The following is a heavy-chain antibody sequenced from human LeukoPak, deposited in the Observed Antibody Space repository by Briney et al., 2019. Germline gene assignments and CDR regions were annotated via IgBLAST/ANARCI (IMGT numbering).Heavy chain of an antibody. D-gene: IGHD2/OR15-2a*01. J-gene: IGHJ3*02. CDR3: ARTPSMWPDAFDI. V-gene: IGHV3-7*03. Sequence: GSLRLSCAASGFTFSSYWMSWVRQAPGKGLEWVANIKQDGSEKYYVDSVKGRFTISRDNAKNSLYLQMNSLRAEDTAVYYCARTPSMWPDAFDIWGQGTMVTVSS. CDR2: IKQDGSEK. CDR1: GFTFSSYW.